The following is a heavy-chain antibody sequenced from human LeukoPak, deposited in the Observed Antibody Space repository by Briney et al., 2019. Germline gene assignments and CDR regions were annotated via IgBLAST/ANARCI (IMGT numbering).Heavy chain of an antibody. Sequence: GGSLRLSCSVSGFTFSSYSMNWVRQAPGKGLQWVSSISGGGSYIFYADSVAGRFSVSRDNAKNSVFLQMNSLRAEDTAVYYCARGLGDYDAFDVWGHGTRVTVAS. CDR1: GFTFSSYS. CDR2: ISGGGSYI. D-gene: IGHD4-17*01. V-gene: IGHV3-21*01. J-gene: IGHJ3*01. CDR3: ARGLGDYDAFDV.